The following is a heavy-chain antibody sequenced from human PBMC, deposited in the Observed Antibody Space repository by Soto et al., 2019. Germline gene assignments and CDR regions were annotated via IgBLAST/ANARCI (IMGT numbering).Heavy chain of an antibody. CDR3: ARQKYDFWSGLYYYYGMDV. Sequence: SVKVSCKASGGTFSSYAISWVRQAPGQGLEWMGGIIPIFGTANYAQKFQGRVTITADESTSTAYMELSSLRSEDTAVYYCARQKYDFWSGLYYYYGMDVWGQGTTVTVSS. J-gene: IGHJ6*02. CDR2: IIPIFGTA. D-gene: IGHD3-3*01. CDR1: GGTFSSYA. V-gene: IGHV1-69*13.